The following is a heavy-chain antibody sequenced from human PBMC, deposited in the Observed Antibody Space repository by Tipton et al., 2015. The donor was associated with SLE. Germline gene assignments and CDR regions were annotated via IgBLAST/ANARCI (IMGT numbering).Heavy chain of an antibody. CDR3: ARDLIYYGSGSSWYFDL. Sequence: TLSLTCIVSGGSISSGDYYWSWIRQPPGKGLEWIGYIYYSGTTYYNPSLQSRVTISVDTSKNQFSLKLSSVTAADTAVYYCARDLIYYGSGSSWYFDLWGRGTLVTVSS. CDR1: GGSISSGDYY. V-gene: IGHV4-30-4*01. D-gene: IGHD3-10*01. J-gene: IGHJ2*01. CDR2: IYYSGTT.